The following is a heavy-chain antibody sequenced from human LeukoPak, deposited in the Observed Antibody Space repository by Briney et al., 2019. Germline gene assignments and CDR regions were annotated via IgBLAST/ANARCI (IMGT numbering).Heavy chain of an antibody. D-gene: IGHD1-1*01. CDR3: ARDKKSLLEPPGAGSP. CDR2: IYYSGST. Sequence: RPSETLSLTCTVSGGSISSSSYYWGWIRQPPGKGLEWIGSIYYSGSTYYNPSLKSRVTISVDTSKNQFSLKLNSVTAADTAVYYCARDKKSLLEPPGAGSPWGQGTLVTVSS. V-gene: IGHV4-39*07. J-gene: IGHJ4*02. CDR1: GGSISSSSYY.